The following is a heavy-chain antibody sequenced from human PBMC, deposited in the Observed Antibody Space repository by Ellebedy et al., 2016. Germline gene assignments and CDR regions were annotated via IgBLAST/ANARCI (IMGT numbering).Heavy chain of an antibody. V-gene: IGHV4-30-4*01. CDR3: ARAVGYGDLHAFDI. D-gene: IGHD4-17*01. CDR1: GGSISSGDYY. J-gene: IGHJ3*02. CDR2: IYYSGRP. Sequence: SETLSLTXTVSGGSISSGDYYWSWIRQTPGKGLEWIGYIYYSGRPNYNPALKSRLTITVDTSKSQFSLKLTSLTAADTAIYYCARAVGYGDLHAFDIWGRGTMVTVSS.